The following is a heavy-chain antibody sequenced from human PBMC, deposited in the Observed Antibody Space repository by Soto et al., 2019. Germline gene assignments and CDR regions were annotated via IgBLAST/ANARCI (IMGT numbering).Heavy chain of an antibody. D-gene: IGHD5-12*01. J-gene: IGHJ6*02. Sequence: SETLSLTCTVSDGSISSGGYYWSWIRQHPGKGLEWIGYIYYSGSTYYNPSLKSRVTISVDTSKNQFSLKLSSVTAADTAVYYCALADGYNHYYYYGMDVWGQGTTVTVSS. CDR2: IYYSGST. CDR3: ALADGYNHYYYYGMDV. CDR1: DGSISSGGYY. V-gene: IGHV4-31*03.